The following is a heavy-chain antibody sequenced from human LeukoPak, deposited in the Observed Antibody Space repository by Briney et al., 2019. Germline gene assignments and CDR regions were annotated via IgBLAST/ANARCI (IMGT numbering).Heavy chain of an antibody. CDR3: ARSTVTTLSYFDY. J-gene: IGHJ4*02. D-gene: IGHD4-17*01. CDR2: INHNGNVN. V-gene: IGHV3-7*03. CDR1: GFTFSSYW. Sequence: PGGSLRLSCAASGFTFSSYWMNWARQAPGKGLEWVASINHNGNVNYYVDSVKGRFTISRDNAKNSLYLQMSNLRAEDTAVYYCARSTVTTLSYFDYWGQGTLVTVSS.